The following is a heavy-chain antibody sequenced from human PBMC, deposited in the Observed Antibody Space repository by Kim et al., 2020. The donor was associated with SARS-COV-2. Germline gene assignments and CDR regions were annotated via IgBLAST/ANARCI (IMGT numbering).Heavy chain of an antibody. CDR2: ISYDGSNK. CDR1: GFTFSSYG. CDR3: AKDGIVLMVYAIWLDY. D-gene: IGHD2-8*01. Sequence: GGSLRLSCAASGFTFSSYGMHWVRQAPGKGLEWVAVISYDGSNKYYADSVKGRFTISRDNSKNTLYLQMNSLRAEDTAVYYCAKDGIVLMVYAIWLDYWGQGTLVTVSS. J-gene: IGHJ4*02. V-gene: IGHV3-30*18.